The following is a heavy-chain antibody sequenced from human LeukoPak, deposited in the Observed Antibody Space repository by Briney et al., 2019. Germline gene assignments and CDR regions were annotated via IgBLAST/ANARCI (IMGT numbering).Heavy chain of an antibody. CDR2: INHSGST. V-gene: IGHV4-34*01. CDR3: ARRRVIANGRWFDP. Sequence: ETLSLTCAVYGGSFSGYYWSWIRQPPGKGLEWIGEINHSGSTNYNPSLKSRVTISVDTSKNQFSLKLSSVTAADTAVYYCARRRVIANGRWFDPWGQGTLVTVSS. CDR1: GGSFSGYY. D-gene: IGHD3-22*01. J-gene: IGHJ5*02.